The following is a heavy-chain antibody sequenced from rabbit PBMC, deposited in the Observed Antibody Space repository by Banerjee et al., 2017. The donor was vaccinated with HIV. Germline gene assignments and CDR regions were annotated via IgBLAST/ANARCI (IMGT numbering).Heavy chain of an antibody. J-gene: IGHJ3*01. V-gene: IGHV1S40*01. Sequence: QSLEESGGDLVKPGASLTLTCTASGFDFSGYWMCWVRQAPGEGLEYIGFIDTGNGHTYYASWAKGRFTISRTSSTTVTLQMTSLTAADTATYFCAREGVGGSDYPNLWGQGTL. CDR3: AREGVGGSDYPNL. D-gene: IGHD8-1*01. CDR1: GFDFSGYW. CDR2: IDTGNGHT.